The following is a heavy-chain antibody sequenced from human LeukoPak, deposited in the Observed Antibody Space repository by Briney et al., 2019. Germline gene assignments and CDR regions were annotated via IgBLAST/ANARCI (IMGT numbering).Heavy chain of an antibody. Sequence: SETLSLTCAVYGGSFSGYCWSWIRQPPGKGLEWIGEINHSGSTNYNPSLKSRVTISVDTSKNQFSLKLSSVTAADTAVYYCARAVLRFLEWLPVLGGMDVWGQGTTVTVSS. D-gene: IGHD3-3*01. CDR2: INHSGST. CDR1: GGSFSGYC. V-gene: IGHV4-34*01. CDR3: ARAVLRFLEWLPVLGGMDV. J-gene: IGHJ6*02.